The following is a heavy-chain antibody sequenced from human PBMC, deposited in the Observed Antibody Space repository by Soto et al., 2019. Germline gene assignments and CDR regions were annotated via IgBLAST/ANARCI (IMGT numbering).Heavy chain of an antibody. V-gene: IGHV3-30*03. D-gene: IGHD6-13*01. J-gene: IGHJ4*02. Sequence: QVQLVESGGGVVQPGRSLRLSCAASGFPFSSYGRHWARQAPGKGLEWVAAISHDGTNRYYGDSVKGRFTISRDNSKNTLYLQMNGLRAEDTAMYYCAAGLFYFDYCGQGTPVTASS. CDR3: AAGLFYFDY. CDR1: GFPFSSYG. CDR2: ISHDGTNR.